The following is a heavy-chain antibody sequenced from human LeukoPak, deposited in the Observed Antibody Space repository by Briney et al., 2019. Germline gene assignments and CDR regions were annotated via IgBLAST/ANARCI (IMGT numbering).Heavy chain of an antibody. CDR2: INHSGST. Sequence: PSETLSLTCAVYGGSFSGYYWSWIRQPPGKGLEWIGEINHSGSTNYNPSLKSRVTISVDTSKNQFSLKLSSVTAADTAVYYCARGARGYSLQHWFDPWGQGTLVTVSS. V-gene: IGHV4-34*01. J-gene: IGHJ5*02. CDR1: GGSFSGYY. CDR3: ARGARGYSLQHWFDP. D-gene: IGHD5-12*01.